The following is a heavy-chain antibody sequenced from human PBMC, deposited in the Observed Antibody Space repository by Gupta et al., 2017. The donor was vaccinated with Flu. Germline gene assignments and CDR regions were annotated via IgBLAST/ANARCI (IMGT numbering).Heavy chain of an antibody. D-gene: IGHD3-10*01. CDR1: GFNFSSYA. CDR3: AKDNKVRGVMASAEYFQH. J-gene: IGHJ1*01. V-gene: IGHV3-23*01. CDR2: ISGSGGST. Sequence: EVQLLESGGGLVQPGGSLRLSCAASGFNFSSYAMSWVRQAPGKGLEWVSAISGSGGSTYYADSVKGRFTISRDNSKNTLYLQMNSLRAEDTAVYYCAKDNKVRGVMASAEYFQHWGQGTLVTVSS.